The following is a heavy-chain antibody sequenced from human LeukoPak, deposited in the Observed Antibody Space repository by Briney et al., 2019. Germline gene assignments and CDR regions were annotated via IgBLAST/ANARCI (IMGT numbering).Heavy chain of an antibody. Sequence: TSVKVSCKASGFTFTSSAVQWVRQARGQRLEWIGWIVVGSGNTNYAQKFQERVTITRDMSTSTAYMELSSLRPEDTAVYYCAADPYYYYGMDVWGKGTTVTVSS. CDR2: IVVGSGNT. J-gene: IGHJ6*04. CDR1: GFTFTSSA. V-gene: IGHV1-58*01. CDR3: AADPYYYYGMDV.